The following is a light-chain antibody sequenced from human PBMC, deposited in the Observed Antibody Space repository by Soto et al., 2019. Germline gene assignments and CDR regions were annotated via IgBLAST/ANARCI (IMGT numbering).Light chain of an antibody. J-gene: IGKJ4*01. CDR3: QQLKSYPAT. Sequence: DIQLTQSPSFLSASVGDRVTITCRASQGISSYLAWYQQKPGKAPKLLIYAASTLQSGVPSRFSGSGSGTEFTLTISSLQPEDFATYYCQQLKSYPATFGGGTKVEIK. V-gene: IGKV1-9*01. CDR1: QGISSY. CDR2: AAS.